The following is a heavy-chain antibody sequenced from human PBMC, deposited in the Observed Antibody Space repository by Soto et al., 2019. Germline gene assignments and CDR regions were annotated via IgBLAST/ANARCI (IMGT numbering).Heavy chain of an antibody. D-gene: IGHD4-17*01. CDR3: ARDAIANYGDYYYYYMDV. CDR2: IYYSGST. Sequence: PSETLYITCTVSGVSISSGGYSLSSPRPNPGNGLEWIGYIYYSGSTYYNPSLKSRVTISVDTSKNQFSLKLSSVTAADTAVYYCARDAIANYGDYYYYYMDVWGKGTTVTVSS. CDR1: GVSISSGGYS. V-gene: IGHV4-31*03. J-gene: IGHJ6*03.